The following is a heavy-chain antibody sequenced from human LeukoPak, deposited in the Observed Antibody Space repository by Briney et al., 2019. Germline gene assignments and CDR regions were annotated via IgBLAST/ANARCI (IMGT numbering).Heavy chain of an antibody. CDR2: INHSGST. D-gene: IGHD2-2*01. CDR1: GGSFSGYY. Sequence: SETLSLTCAVYGGSFSGYYWSWIRQPPGKGLEWIGEINHSGSTNYNPSLKSRVTISVDTSKNQFSLKLSSVTAADTAVYYCARGHCSRTSCSRNWFDPWGQGTLVTVSS. J-gene: IGHJ5*02. CDR3: ARGHCSRTSCSRNWFDP. V-gene: IGHV4-34*01.